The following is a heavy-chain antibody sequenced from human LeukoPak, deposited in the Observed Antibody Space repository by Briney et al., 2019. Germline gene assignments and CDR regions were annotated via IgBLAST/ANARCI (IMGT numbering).Heavy chain of an antibody. J-gene: IGHJ4*02. V-gene: IGHV3-74*01. Sequence: GGSLRLSCAASGFTFSNYWMHWVRQTPGKGLVWVSRISIDGSSTDYADSVKGRFTISRDNAKNSLYLQMNSLRAEDTALYYCAKGQGYYYDSSGYVDYWGQGTLVTVS. CDR2: ISIDGSST. CDR3: AKGQGYYYDSSGYVDY. D-gene: IGHD3-22*01. CDR1: GFTFSNYW.